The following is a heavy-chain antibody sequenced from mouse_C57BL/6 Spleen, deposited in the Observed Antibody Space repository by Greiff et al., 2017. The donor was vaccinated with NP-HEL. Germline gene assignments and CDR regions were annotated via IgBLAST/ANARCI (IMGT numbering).Heavy chain of an antibody. CDR1: GYSFTGYY. D-gene: IGHD2-5*01. J-gene: IGHJ3*01. V-gene: IGHV1-42*01. CDR2: INPSTGGT. CDR3: ARSDYYSNYEFAY. Sequence: VQLKESGPELVKPGASVKISCKASGYSFTGYYMNWVKQSPEKSLEWIGEINPSTGGTTYNQKFKAKATLTVDKSSSTAYMQLKSLTSEDSAVYYCARSDYYSNYEFAYWGQGTLVTVSA.